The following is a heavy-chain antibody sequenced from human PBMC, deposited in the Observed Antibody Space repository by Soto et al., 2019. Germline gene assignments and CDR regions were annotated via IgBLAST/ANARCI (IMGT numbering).Heavy chain of an antibody. V-gene: IGHV1-69*02. J-gene: IGHJ3*02. CDR1: GGTFSSQT. CDR3: ASPAVNDLDADSSAFDI. CDR2: VIPIIGEG. Sequence: QVQLVQSGAEVKEAGSSVKVSCKVSGGTFSSQTINWVRQVPGQGLEWMGSVIPIIGEGQYAQSFLGRVTITADRSTSTAYMGLSSLTSEDTAVYYCASPAVNDLDADSSAFDIWGQGTMVTVSS. D-gene: IGHD1-1*01.